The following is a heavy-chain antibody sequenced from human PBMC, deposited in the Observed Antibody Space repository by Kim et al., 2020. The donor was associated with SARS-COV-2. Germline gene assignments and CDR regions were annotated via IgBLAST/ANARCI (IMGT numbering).Heavy chain of an antibody. Sequence: GGSLRLSCAASGFTFSSYGMSWVRQAPGKGLEWVAAISGSGGSTYYADSVKGRFTISRDNFKNMLYLQMNSLRAEDTAVYHCAKDQQWVGAALNYWGQGTLVTVSS. J-gene: IGHJ4*02. V-gene: IGHV3-23*01. CDR1: GFTFSSYG. CDR2: ISGSGGST. D-gene: IGHD1-26*01. CDR3: AKDQQWVGAALNY.